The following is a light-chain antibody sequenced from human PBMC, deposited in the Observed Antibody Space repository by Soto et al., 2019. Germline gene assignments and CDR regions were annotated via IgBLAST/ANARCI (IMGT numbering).Light chain of an antibody. CDR3: QQYGNSPYT. Sequence: EIVLTQSPGTVSLSPGERATLSCRASQSVRSNYLAWYQQKPGQAHRLLIYGASSRATGIPTRFSGSGSGTDFTLTISRLEPEDFATYYCQQYGNSPYTFGQGTRLEIK. V-gene: IGKV3-20*01. CDR2: GAS. J-gene: IGKJ2*01. CDR1: QSVRSNY.